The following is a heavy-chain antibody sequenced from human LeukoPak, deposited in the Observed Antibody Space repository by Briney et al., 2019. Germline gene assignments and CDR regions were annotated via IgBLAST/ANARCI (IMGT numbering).Heavy chain of an antibody. CDR3: AKDKPVRGYSGYGLFDY. CDR2: ISWNSGSI. D-gene: IGHD5-12*01. CDR1: GFTFDDYA. J-gene: IGHJ4*02. Sequence: PGGSLRLSCAASGFTFDDYAMHWVRQAPGKGLEWVSGISWNSGSIGYADSVKGRFTISRGNAKNSLYLQMNSLRAEDTALYYCAKDKPVRGYSGYGLFDYWGQGTLVTVSS. V-gene: IGHV3-9*01.